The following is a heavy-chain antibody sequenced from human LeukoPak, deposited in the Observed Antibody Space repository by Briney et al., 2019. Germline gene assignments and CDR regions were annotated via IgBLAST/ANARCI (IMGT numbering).Heavy chain of an antibody. V-gene: IGHV3-23*01. Sequence: GASLRLSCAASGFTFSSYAMSWVRQAPGKGLEWVSGISGSGGSTYYADSVKGRFTISRDNSKNTLKLQMNSLRAEDTAIYYCAKNQYQLLHTGPGMDVWGQGTTVTVSS. J-gene: IGHJ6*02. CDR1: GFTFSSYA. CDR2: ISGSGGST. CDR3: AKNQYQLLHTGPGMDV. D-gene: IGHD2-2*01.